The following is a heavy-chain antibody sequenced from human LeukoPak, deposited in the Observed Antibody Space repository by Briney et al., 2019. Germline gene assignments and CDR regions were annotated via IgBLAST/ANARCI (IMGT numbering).Heavy chain of an antibody. V-gene: IGHV3-23*01. D-gene: IGHD4-17*01. Sequence: GGSLRLSCAASGFTFSSYAMSWVRQAPGKGLEWVSAISGSGGSTYYADSEKGRFTISRDNSKNTLYLQMNSLRAEDTAVYYCARVDDYGDYSAFDIWGQGTMVTVSS. J-gene: IGHJ3*02. CDR2: ISGSGGST. CDR3: ARVDDYGDYSAFDI. CDR1: GFTFSSYA.